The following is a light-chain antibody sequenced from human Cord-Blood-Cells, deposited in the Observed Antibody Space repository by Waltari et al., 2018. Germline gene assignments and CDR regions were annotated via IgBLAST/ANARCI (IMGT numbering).Light chain of an antibody. Sequence: QSALTQPASVSGSPGQSITISCTGTSSDVGGYNYVSWYQQHPGKAPKLMLYDVSNPPSGVSNRVSGSKSGNTASLTISGLQAEDEADYYCSSYTSSSTWVFGGGTKLTVL. J-gene: IGLJ3*02. V-gene: IGLV2-14*01. CDR2: DVS. CDR1: SSDVGGYNY. CDR3: SSYTSSSTWV.